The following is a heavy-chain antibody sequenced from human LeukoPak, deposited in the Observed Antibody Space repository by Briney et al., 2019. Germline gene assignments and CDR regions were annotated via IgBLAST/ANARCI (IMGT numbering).Heavy chain of an antibody. D-gene: IGHD5-18*01. V-gene: IGHV3-23*01. CDR1: GFTFRSCA. Sequence: PGGSLRLSCAASGFTFRSCAMSWVRQAPGKGLEWVSAISGSGGSTYYADSVKGRFTISRDNSKNTLYLQMNSLRAEDTAVYYCAKFPADGYSYGTYFDYWGQGTLVTVSS. J-gene: IGHJ4*02. CDR3: AKFPADGYSYGTYFDY. CDR2: ISGSGGST.